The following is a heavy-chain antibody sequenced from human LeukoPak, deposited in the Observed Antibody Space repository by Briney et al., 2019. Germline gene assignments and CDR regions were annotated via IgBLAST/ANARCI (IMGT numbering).Heavy chain of an antibody. CDR2: ISGSGGGS. D-gene: IGHD1-26*01. J-gene: IGHJ4*02. V-gene: IGHV3-23*01. CDR1: GFTFSSYA. CDR3: AAGWELLHYFDY. Sequence: GGSLRLSCAASGFTFSSYAMSWVRQAPGKGPEWVSAISGSGGGSYYADSVKGRFTIFRDNSKNTLYLQMNSLRAEDTAVYYCAAGWELLHYFDYWGQGTLVTVSS.